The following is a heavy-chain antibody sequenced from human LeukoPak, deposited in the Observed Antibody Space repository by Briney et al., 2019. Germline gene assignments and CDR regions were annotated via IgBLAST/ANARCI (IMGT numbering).Heavy chain of an antibody. D-gene: IGHD3-10*01. CDR2: IYYSGST. CDR1: GGSISSSSYY. Sequence: PSETLSLTCTVSGGSISSSSYYWGWIRQPPGKGLEWIGSIYYSGSTNYDPSLKSRVTISVDTSKNQFSLKLKSVTAADTAVYYCARGGSTSYREFLYNWFDPWGQGTLVTVSS. V-gene: IGHV4-39*07. J-gene: IGHJ5*02. CDR3: ARGGSTSYREFLYNWFDP.